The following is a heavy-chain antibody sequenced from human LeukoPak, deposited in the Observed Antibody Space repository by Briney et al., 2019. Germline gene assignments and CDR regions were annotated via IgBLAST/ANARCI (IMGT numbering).Heavy chain of an antibody. CDR1: GGSISSYY. CDR2: IYYSGST. J-gene: IGHJ4*02. V-gene: IGHV4-59*01. Sequence: SETLSLTCTVSGGSISSYYWSWIRQPPGKELEWIGYIYYSGSTNYNPSLKSRVTISVDTSKNQFSLKLSSVTAADTAVYYCARANLYGDPFDYWGQETLVTVSS. CDR3: ARANLYGDPFDY. D-gene: IGHD4-17*01.